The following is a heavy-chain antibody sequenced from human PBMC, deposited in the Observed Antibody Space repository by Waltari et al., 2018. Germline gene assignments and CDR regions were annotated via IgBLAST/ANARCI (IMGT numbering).Heavy chain of an antibody. J-gene: IGHJ5*02. CDR1: GFTFSSYA. CDR3: ARTRNALYNWFDP. Sequence: EVQLLESGGGLVQPGGSLRLSCAASGFTFSSYAMSWVRQAPGNGLEWVSAISGSGGSTYYADSVKGRFTISRDNSKNTLYLQMNSLRAEDTAVYYCARTRNALYNWFDPWGQGTLVTVSS. CDR2: ISGSGGST. D-gene: IGHD1-1*01. V-gene: IGHV3-23*01.